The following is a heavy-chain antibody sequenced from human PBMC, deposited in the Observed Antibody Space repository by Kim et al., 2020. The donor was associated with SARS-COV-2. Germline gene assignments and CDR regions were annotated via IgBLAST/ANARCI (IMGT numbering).Heavy chain of an antibody. CDR2: INHSGST. Sequence: SETLSLTCAVYGGSFSGYYWSWIRQPPGKGLEWIGEINHSGSTNYNPSLKSRVTISVDTSKNQFSLKLSSVTAADTAVYYCARAQLSSGYYYYYGMDVWGQGTTVTVSS. CDR1: GGSFSGYY. J-gene: IGHJ6*02. CDR3: ARAQLSSGYYYYYGMDV. D-gene: IGHD3-22*01. V-gene: IGHV4-34*01.